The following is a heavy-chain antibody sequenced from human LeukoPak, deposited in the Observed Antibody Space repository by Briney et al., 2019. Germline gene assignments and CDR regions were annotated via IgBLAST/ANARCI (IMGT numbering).Heavy chain of an antibody. CDR3: ARVSRGQQLNYYYYYYMDV. CDR2: IIPIFGTA. Sequence: GASVKVSCKASGGTLSSYAISWVRQAPGQGLEWVGGIIPIFGTANYAQKFQGRVTITADKSTSTAYMELSSLRSEDTAVYYCARVSRGQQLNYYYYYYMDVWGKGTTVTVSS. V-gene: IGHV1-69*06. CDR1: GGTLSSYA. J-gene: IGHJ6*03. D-gene: IGHD6-13*01.